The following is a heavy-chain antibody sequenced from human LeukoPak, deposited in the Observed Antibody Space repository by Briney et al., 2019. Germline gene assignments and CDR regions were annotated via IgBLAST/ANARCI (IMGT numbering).Heavy chain of an antibody. CDR3: AKDGGPAQLDPFDI. V-gene: IGHV3-33*06. CDR2: IWYDGSNK. CDR1: GFTFSSYG. D-gene: IGHD4-23*01. Sequence: GGSLRLSCAASGFTFSSYGMHWVRQAPGKGLEWVAVIWYDGSNKYYADSVKGRFTISRDNSKNTLYLQMNSLRAEDTAVYYCAKDGGPAQLDPFDIWGQGTMVTVSS. J-gene: IGHJ3*02.